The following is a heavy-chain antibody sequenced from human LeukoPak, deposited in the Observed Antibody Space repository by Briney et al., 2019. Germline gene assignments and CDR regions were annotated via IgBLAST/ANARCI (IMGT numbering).Heavy chain of an antibody. Sequence: KPSETLSLTCTVSGDSISSSSSYWGWIRQPPGEGLEWIGSIYYSGSTYYNTSLKSRVTISVDTSKNQFSLKLSSVTAADTAVYYCARLWSTDCSGGTCPHQPNYWGQGILVTVSS. CDR3: ARLWSTDCSGGTCPHQPNY. D-gene: IGHD2-15*01. CDR1: GDSISSSSSY. J-gene: IGHJ4*02. V-gene: IGHV4-39*01. CDR2: IYYSGST.